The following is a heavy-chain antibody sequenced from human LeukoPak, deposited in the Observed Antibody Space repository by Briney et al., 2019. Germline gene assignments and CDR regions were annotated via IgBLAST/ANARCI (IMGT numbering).Heavy chain of an antibody. V-gene: IGHV4-59*01. D-gene: IGHD3-10*01. Sequence: SETLSLTCTVSGGSISSCYWSWIRQPPGEGREWIGYIYYSGYTNYNPSLKSRVTISVDTSKNQFSLKLSSVTAADTAVYYCASTTMVRGTYYMDVWGKGTTVTISS. CDR2: IYYSGYT. CDR3: ASTTMVRGTYYMDV. CDR1: GGSISSCY. J-gene: IGHJ6*03.